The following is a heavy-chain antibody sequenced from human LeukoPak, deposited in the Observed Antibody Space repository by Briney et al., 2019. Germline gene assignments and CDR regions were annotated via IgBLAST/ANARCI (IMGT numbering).Heavy chain of an antibody. Sequence: GESLRLSCAASGFTFSSYEMNWVRQAPGKGLEWVSAISGSGGSTYYADSVKGRFTISRDNSKNTLYLQMNSLRAEDTAVYYCAKDRGYSSGWLGLDYWGQGTLVTVSS. D-gene: IGHD6-19*01. J-gene: IGHJ4*02. CDR2: ISGSGGST. V-gene: IGHV3-23*01. CDR1: GFTFSSYE. CDR3: AKDRGYSSGWLGLDY.